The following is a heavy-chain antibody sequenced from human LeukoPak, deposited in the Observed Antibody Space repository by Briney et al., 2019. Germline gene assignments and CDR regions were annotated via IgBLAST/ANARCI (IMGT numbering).Heavy chain of an antibody. CDR2: ISPNSGDT. J-gene: IGHJ4*02. CDR1: GYTFTGYY. V-gene: IGHV1-2*02. Sequence: ASVKVSCKASGYTFTGYYIHWVRQAPGQGLEWMGWISPNSGDTNYAQKFQGRATVTRDTSISTAYMEVSRLRSDDTAVYYCARGVVVAAPCPGYWGQGTLVTVSS. D-gene: IGHD2-15*01. CDR3: ARGVVVAAPCPGY.